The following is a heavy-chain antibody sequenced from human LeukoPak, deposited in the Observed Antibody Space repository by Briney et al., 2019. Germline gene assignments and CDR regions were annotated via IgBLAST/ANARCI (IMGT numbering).Heavy chain of an antibody. Sequence: SETLSLTRTVSGGSISNNIYYWGWIRQPPGKGLEWIGSIYYSGSTYYNPSLKSRVTISVDTSKNQFSLKLSSVTAADTAVYYCARSTVAGTRKVDYWGQGTLVTVSS. J-gene: IGHJ4*02. CDR3: ARSTVAGTRKVDY. D-gene: IGHD6-19*01. CDR1: GGSISNNIYY. V-gene: IGHV4-39*01. CDR2: IYYSGST.